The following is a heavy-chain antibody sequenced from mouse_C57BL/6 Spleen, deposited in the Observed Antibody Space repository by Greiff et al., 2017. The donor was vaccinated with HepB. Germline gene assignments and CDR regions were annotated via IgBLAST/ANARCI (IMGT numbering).Heavy chain of an antibody. D-gene: IGHD1-1*01. Sequence: VQLQQSGAELVMPGASVKLSCKASGYTFTSYWMHWVKQRPGQGLEWIGEIDPSDSYTNYNQKFKGKSTLTVDKSSSTAYMQLSSLTSEDSAVYDCARSDYGSSRDYWGQGTTLTVSS. CDR1: GYTFTSYW. J-gene: IGHJ2*01. CDR2: IDPSDSYT. V-gene: IGHV1-69*01. CDR3: ARSDYGSSRDY.